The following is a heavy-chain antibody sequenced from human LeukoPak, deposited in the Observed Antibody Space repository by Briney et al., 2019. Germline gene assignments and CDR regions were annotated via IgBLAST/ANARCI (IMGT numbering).Heavy chain of an antibody. CDR3: AKGVVPAPYYYYGMDV. J-gene: IGHJ6*02. CDR2: ISGSGGST. D-gene: IGHD2-2*01. V-gene: IGHV3-23*01. CDR1: GFTVSSNY. Sequence: GGSLRLSCAASGFTVSSNYMSWVRQAPGKGLEWVSAISGSGGSTYYADSVKGRFTISRDNSKNTLYLQMNSLRAEDTAVYYCAKGVVPAPYYYYGMDVWGQGTTVTVSS.